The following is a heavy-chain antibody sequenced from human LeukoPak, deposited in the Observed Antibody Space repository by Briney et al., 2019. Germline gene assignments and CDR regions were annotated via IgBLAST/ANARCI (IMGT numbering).Heavy chain of an antibody. D-gene: IGHD2-2*01. V-gene: IGHV3-30*03. CDR3: ARVRAGYCTSTSCYTGMDV. CDR2: ISYDGSNE. Sequence: GGSLRLSCAASGFTFSSYGMHWVRQAPGKGLEWVALISYDGSNEYYADSVRGRFTISRDNSKFTLYMQMNSLRAEDTAVYYCARVRAGYCTSTSCYTGMDVWGQGTTVAVSS. CDR1: GFTFSSYG. J-gene: IGHJ6*02.